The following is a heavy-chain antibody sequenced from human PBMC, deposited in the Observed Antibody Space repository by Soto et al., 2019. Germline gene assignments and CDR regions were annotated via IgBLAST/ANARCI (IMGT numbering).Heavy chain of an antibody. J-gene: IGHJ6*02. CDR1: GFTFRTYW. D-gene: IGHD5-18*01. CDR2: INQDGSEK. Sequence: EVQLVESGGGLVQPGGSLRLSCAASGFTFRTYWLSWVRQVPGKGLEWVANINQDGSEKNYVDSVKGRFTISRDNAKNSLYQQMSSLRAEDTALYCCARDGSTSWYSYDYHGMDVGGQGTTVTVSS. CDR3: ARDGSTSWYSYDYHGMDV. V-gene: IGHV3-7*05.